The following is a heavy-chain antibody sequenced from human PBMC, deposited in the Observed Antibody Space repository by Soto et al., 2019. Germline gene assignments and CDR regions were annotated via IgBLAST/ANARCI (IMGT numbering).Heavy chain of an antibody. CDR1: GFTFSSYS. Sequence: SLRLSCAAPGFTFSSYSMNWVRQAPGKGLEWVSSISSSSGHIYYADSLKGRFTISRDNAKNSLYLQMNSLRAEDTAVYYCTRHWLATREFDYWGQGTLVTVSS. V-gene: IGHV3-21*01. D-gene: IGHD1-26*01. CDR3: TRHWLATREFDY. J-gene: IGHJ4*02. CDR2: ISSSSGHI.